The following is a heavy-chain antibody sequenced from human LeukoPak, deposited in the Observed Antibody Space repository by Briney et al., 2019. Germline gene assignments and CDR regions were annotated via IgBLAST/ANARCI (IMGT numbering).Heavy chain of an antibody. D-gene: IGHD6-19*01. CDR2: IYSAGST. V-gene: IGHV3-66*01. J-gene: IGHJ6*02. Sequence: GGSLRLSCAASGFTVSCNYMSWVRQAAGKGLEWVSIIYSAGSTNYADSVKGRFAISRDDSKNTLYLQMNTLRAEDTAVYYCARDKAVAGVSYYYTLDVWGQGTTVTVSS. CDR1: GFTVSCNY. CDR3: ARDKAVAGVSYYYTLDV.